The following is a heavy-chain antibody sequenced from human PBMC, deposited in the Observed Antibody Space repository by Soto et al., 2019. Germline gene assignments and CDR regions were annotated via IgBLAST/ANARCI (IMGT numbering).Heavy chain of an antibody. CDR1: GGSISGYY. CDR3: ASYGSGSYSFVY. CDR2: VWHSGST. Sequence: QVQLQESGPGLVKPSETLSLTCTVSGGSISGYYWSWIRQPPGKGLEWIGYVWHSGSTNYNPSLKSRATIPVDTSKNQFSLKLSSMTAEDTAVYSCASYGSGSYSFVYWGQGTLVTVSS. V-gene: IGHV4-59*08. D-gene: IGHD3-10*01. J-gene: IGHJ4*02.